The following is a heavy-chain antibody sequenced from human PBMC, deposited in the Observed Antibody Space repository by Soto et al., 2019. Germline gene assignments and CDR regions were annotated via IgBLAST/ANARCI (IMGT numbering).Heavy chain of an antibody. Sequence: PSETLSLTCTVSGGSISSSSYYWGWIRQPPGKGLEWIGSIYYSGSTYYNPSLKSRVTISVDKSKNQFSLKLSSVTAADTAVYYCARLRAQGTGGISWGNYYYGMDVWGQGTPVTVSS. CDR2: IYYSGST. V-gene: IGHV4-39*07. D-gene: IGHD2-21*01. J-gene: IGHJ6*02. CDR3: ARLRAQGTGGISWGNYYYGMDV. CDR1: GGSISSSSYY.